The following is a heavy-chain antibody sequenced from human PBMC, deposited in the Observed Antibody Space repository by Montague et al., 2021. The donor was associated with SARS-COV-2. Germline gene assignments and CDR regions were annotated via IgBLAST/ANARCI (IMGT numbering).Heavy chain of an antibody. Sequence: PALVKPTQTLTLTCTFSGFSLSTSGMCVSWIRQPPGKALEWLARXDWDDDKYYSTSLKTRLTISKDTSKNQVVLTMTNMDPVDTATYYCAREYSSGVYFDYWGQGTLGTVSS. CDR1: GFSLSTSGMC. J-gene: IGHJ4*02. CDR2: XDWDDDK. V-gene: IGHV2-70*11. D-gene: IGHD6-19*01. CDR3: AREYSSGVYFDY.